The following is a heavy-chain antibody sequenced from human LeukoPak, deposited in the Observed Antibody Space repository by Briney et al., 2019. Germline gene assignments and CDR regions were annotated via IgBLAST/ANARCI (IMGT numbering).Heavy chain of an antibody. CDR3: VAGADYYGSGGLNDY. D-gene: IGHD3-10*01. J-gene: IGHJ4*02. Sequence: PGGSLRLSCAASVFTFSSYAMHWVRQAPGKGLEWVAVISYDGSNRYYADSVKGRFTISRDNSKNTLYLQMNSLRAEDTAVYYCVAGADYYGSGGLNDYWGQGTLVTVSS. CDR1: VFTFSSYA. V-gene: IGHV3-30*04. CDR2: ISYDGSNR.